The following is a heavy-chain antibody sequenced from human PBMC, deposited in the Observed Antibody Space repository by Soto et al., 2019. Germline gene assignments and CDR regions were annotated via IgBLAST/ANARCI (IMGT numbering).Heavy chain of an antibody. CDR1: GYTFTSHD. CDR2: MNPNSGNT. Sequence: QVQLVQSGAEVKKPGASVKVSCKASGYTFTSHDINWVRQATGQGLEWMGWMNPNSGNTGYAQKFRGRVTMTRNTSISTAYMELSSLRSGDTAVYYCARWDYGDYARFDYWGQGTLVTVSS. D-gene: IGHD4-17*01. J-gene: IGHJ4*02. V-gene: IGHV1-8*01. CDR3: ARWDYGDYARFDY.